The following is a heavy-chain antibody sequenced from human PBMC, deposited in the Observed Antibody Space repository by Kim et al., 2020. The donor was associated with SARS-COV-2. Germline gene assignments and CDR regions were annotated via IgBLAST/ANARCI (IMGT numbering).Heavy chain of an antibody. J-gene: IGHJ3*02. D-gene: IGHD1-26*01. V-gene: IGHV3-30*04. CDR3: ARGRGVGATVPHDAFDI. Sequence: GGSLRLSCAASGFTFSSYAMHWVRQAPGKGLEWVAVISYDGSNKYYADSVKGRFTISRDNSKNTLYLQMNSLRAEDTAVYYCARGRGVGATVPHDAFDIWGQGTMVTVSS. CDR2: ISYDGSNK. CDR1: GFTFSSYA.